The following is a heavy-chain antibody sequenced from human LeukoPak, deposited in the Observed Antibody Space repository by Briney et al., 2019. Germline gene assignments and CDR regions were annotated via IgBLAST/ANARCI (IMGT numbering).Heavy chain of an antibody. D-gene: IGHD4-17*01. CDR2: INPNSGGT. CDR1: GYTFTGYY. CDR3: ARESHYGDYVGAAGYYYYYYMDV. V-gene: IGHV1-2*02. Sequence: ASVKVSCKASGYTFTGYYMHWVRQAPGQGLEWMGWINPNSGGTNYAQKFQGRVTMTRDTSISTAYMELSRLRSDDTAAYYCARESHYGDYVGAAGYYYYYYMDVWGKGTTVTVSS. J-gene: IGHJ6*03.